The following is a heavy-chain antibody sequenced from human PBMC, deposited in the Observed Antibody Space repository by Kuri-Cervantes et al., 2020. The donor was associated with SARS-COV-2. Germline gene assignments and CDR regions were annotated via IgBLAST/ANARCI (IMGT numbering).Heavy chain of an antibody. CDR1: GGSISSHY. Sequence: SETLSLTCTVSGGSISSHYWSWIRQPPGKGLEWIGYIYHSGSTYYNPSLKSRVTISVDRSKNQFSLKLSSVTAADTAVYYCARGKVPAYNWFDPWGQGTLVTVSS. D-gene: IGHD2-2*01. CDR3: ARGKVPAYNWFDP. J-gene: IGHJ5*02. CDR2: IYHSGST. V-gene: IGHV4-59*11.